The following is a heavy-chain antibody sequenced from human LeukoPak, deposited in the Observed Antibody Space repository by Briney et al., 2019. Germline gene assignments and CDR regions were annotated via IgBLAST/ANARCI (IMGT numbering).Heavy chain of an antibody. V-gene: IGHV4-61*02. D-gene: IGHD2-21*01. CDR3: ARGGGDWGFHQSDY. J-gene: IGHJ4*02. CDR1: GGSFSSGSYY. Sequence: SQTLSLTYTVSGGSFSSGSYYWSWIRQPAGKGLVWIGRIYTSGSTNYNPSLKSRVTISVDTSKNQFSLKLSSVTAADTAVYYCARGGGDWGFHQSDYWGQGTLVTVSS. CDR2: IYTSGST.